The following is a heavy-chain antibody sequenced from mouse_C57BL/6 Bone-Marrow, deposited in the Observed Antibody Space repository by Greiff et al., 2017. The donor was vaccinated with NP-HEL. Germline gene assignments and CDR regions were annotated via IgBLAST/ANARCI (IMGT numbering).Heavy chain of an antibody. CDR2: IYPSSGST. D-gene: IGHD2-5*01. CDR3: AYRNYGWYFDV. Sequence: VQLQQSGAELARPGASVKLSCKASGYTFTSYGISWVKPRTGQGLAWIGEIYPSSGSTYYNEKFKGKATLTADKSSSTAYMELRSLTSEDAAVYCWAYRNYGWYFDVWGTGTTVTVSS. V-gene: IGHV1-81*01. CDR1: GYTFTSYG. J-gene: IGHJ1*03.